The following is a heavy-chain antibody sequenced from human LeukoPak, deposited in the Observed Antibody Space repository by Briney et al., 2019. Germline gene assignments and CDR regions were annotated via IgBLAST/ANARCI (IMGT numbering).Heavy chain of an antibody. CDR1: GFTFSSYG. Sequence: GGSLRLSCAASGFTFSSYGIHWVRQAPGKGLESVAVIWYDGSNKYYADSVKGRFTISRDNSKNTLYLQMNSLRAEDTAVYYCARAGSGSYAPLDYWGQGTLVTVSS. J-gene: IGHJ4*02. D-gene: IGHD1-26*01. V-gene: IGHV3-33*01. CDR3: ARAGSGSYAPLDY. CDR2: IWYDGSNK.